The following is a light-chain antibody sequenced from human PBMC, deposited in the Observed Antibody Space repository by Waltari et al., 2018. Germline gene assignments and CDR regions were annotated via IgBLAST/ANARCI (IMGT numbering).Light chain of an antibody. CDR3: QQYNSYSLLT. V-gene: IGKV1-5*03. Sequence: DIRMTQSPSTLSASAGYRVIISCRASQSKWLAWYQQKPGKAPKLLIYEASTLQSGVPSRFSGTGSGTDFTLTISSLQPDDFATYYCQQYNSYSLLTFGGGTKVEIK. CDR1: QSKW. J-gene: IGKJ4*01. CDR2: EAS.